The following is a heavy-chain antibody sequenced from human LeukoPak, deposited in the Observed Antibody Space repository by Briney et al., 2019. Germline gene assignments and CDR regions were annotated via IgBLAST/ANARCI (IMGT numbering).Heavy chain of an antibody. D-gene: IGHD2-2*01. CDR1: GFTVSSNY. Sequence: GGSLRLSCAASGFTVSSNYMSWVRQAPGKGLEWVSVIYSGGSTYYADSVKGRFTISRDNSKSTLYLQMNSLRAEDTAVYYCAREYCSSTSCYDYYYYYMDVWGKGTTVTVSS. V-gene: IGHV3-53*01. CDR2: IYSGGST. CDR3: AREYCSSTSCYDYYYYYMDV. J-gene: IGHJ6*03.